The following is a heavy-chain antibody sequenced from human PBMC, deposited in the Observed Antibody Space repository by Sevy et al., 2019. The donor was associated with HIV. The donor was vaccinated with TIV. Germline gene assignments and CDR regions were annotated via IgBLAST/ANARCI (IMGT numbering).Heavy chain of an antibody. CDR1: GYAFTGYW. CDR2: INPISGGT. V-gene: IGHV1-2*06. D-gene: IGHD3-3*01. CDR3: ARDPTVFWMGRMDV. Sequence: ASVKVSCNTSGYAFTGYWIHWGRHAPGQGLEWMGRINPISGGTDDSQKFQDRVTMTRDTSISTAYMDITRLSSDDTAVYYCARDPTVFWMGRMDVWGQGTVVTVSS. J-gene: IGHJ6*02.